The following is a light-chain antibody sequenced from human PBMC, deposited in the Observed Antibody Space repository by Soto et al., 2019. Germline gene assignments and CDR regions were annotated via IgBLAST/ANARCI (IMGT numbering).Light chain of an antibody. CDR1: QSVNTY. CDR2: YAS. Sequence: EIVLTQSPATLSLSPGDRATLSCRASQSVNTYLAWYLQKPGQSPRLLSYYASNRATGIPARFSGSGSGTDFTLTISSLEPEDFAFYYCQQRSNWPPSTFGQGTRLEIK. CDR3: QQRSNWPPST. V-gene: IGKV3-11*01. J-gene: IGKJ5*01.